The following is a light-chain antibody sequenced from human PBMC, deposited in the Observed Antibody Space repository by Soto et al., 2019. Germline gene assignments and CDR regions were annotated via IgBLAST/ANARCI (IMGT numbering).Light chain of an antibody. V-gene: IGLV2-14*01. J-gene: IGLJ2*01. CDR1: SSDVGGYNY. CDR2: EVT. Sequence: QSALTQPASVSGSPGQSITISCTGTSSDVGGYNYVSWYQQHPGKAPKLIIYEVTNRPSGISNRLSGSKSGITASLTISGLQAEDEADFYCSSFTSSSTVIFGGGTKVTVL. CDR3: SSFTSSSTVI.